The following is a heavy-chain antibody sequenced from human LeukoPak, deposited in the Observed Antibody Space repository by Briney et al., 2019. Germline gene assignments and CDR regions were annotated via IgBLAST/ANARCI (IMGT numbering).Heavy chain of an antibody. D-gene: IGHD2-2*01. CDR3: ARDPAAEYYFDY. J-gene: IGHJ4*02. CDR1: GYTLTSYY. Sequence: ASVKVSCKASGYTLTSYYMHWVRQAPGQGLEWMGIINPSGGSTSYAQKFQGRVTMNRDTSTSTVYMELSSLRSEDTAVYYCARDPAAEYYFDYWGQGTLVTVSS. CDR2: INPSGGST. V-gene: IGHV1-46*01.